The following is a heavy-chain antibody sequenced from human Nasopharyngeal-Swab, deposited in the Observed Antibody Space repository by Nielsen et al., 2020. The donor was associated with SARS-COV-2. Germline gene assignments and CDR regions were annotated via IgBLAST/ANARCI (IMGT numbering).Heavy chain of an antibody. D-gene: IGHD1-26*01. V-gene: IGHV3-72*01. CDR3: GRDNYYKLDY. J-gene: IGHJ4*02. CDR1: GLRFSDYF. CDR2: IKKKGDRYTT. Sequence: GGSLRLSCEASGLRFSDYFMDWVRQAPGKGPEWVGRIKKKGDRYTTEYAASVKGRFTISRDDSKNSLYLQMNSLKTEDTAVYYCGRDNYYKLDYWGQGTLVTVSS.